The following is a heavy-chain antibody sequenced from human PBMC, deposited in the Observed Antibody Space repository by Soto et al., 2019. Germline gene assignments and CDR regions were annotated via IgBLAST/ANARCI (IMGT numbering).Heavy chain of an antibody. CDR3: ARGGWRHIDY. CDR1: GGSISTYY. CDR2: IYYSGST. V-gene: IGHV4-59*08. Sequence: SETLSLTCTVSGGSISTYYWSWIRQPPGKGLEWIGYIYYSGSTNYNPSLKSRVTISVDTSKNQFSLKLSSVTAADTAVYYCARGGWRHIDYWGQGALVTVSS. J-gene: IGHJ4*02. D-gene: IGHD3-3*01.